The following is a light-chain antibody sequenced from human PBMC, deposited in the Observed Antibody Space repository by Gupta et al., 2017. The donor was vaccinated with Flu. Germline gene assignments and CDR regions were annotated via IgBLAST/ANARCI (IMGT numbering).Light chain of an antibody. CDR2: NGS. CDR1: QDIRNT. V-gene: IGKV1-6*01. J-gene: IGKJ4*01. Sequence: AIPRSQSPSSLSASEGDRVTITCRASQDIRNTLGWYQQKPGKAPKLLMYNGSTLQSGVPSRFSGSGSGTDFTLTISSLQPEDLATYYCRHDDNYPLTFGGGTKVEIK. CDR3: RHDDNYPLT.